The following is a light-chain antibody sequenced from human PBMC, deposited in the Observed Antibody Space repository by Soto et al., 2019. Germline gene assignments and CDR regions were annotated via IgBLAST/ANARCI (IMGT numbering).Light chain of an antibody. CDR2: DVS. J-gene: IGLJ1*01. CDR3: SSYAGTHVV. Sequence: QSVLTQPPSASGSPGQSVTVSCTGTSRDVCGYNYVSWYQQHPDKAPKLMIYDVSRRPSGVPDRFSGSKSGNTASLTVTGLQAEDEADYYCSSYAGTHVVFGTGTRSPS. V-gene: IGLV2-8*01. CDR1: SRDVCGYNY.